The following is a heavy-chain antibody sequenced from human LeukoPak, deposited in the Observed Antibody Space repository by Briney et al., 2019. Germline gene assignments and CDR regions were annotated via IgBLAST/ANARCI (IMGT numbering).Heavy chain of an antibody. CDR1: CGSISSYY. V-gene: IGHV4-59*01. CDR3: ARDPSGSYYLSSAFDI. D-gene: IGHD1-26*01. Sequence: SETLSLTCSVSCGSISSYYWSWIRQPPGKGPEWSGYIYYSGSTNYNPSLKSRVNTSVDTSKNQFSLKLSSVTAADTAVYYCARDPSGSYYLSSAFDIWGQGTMVTV. CDR2: IYYSGST. J-gene: IGHJ3*02.